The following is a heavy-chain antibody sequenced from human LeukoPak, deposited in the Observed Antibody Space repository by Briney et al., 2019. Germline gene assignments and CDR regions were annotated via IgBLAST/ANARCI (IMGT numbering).Heavy chain of an antibody. Sequence: GGSLRLSCAASGFTFSNYWMTWVRQAPGKGLEWVANINQDESEKYYVDSVKGRFTISRDNAKNSLYLQMSSLRAEDTAMYYCATDSPSIYYRLGAFDIWGQGTMVTVSS. CDR2: INQDESEK. V-gene: IGHV3-7*01. CDR1: GFTFSNYW. J-gene: IGHJ3*02. CDR3: ATDSPSIYYRLGAFDI. D-gene: IGHD3-22*01.